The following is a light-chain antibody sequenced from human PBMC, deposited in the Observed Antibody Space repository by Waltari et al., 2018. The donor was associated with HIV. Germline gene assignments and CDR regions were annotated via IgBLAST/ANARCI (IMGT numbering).Light chain of an antibody. CDR1: QRVSNGY. CDR2: GTS. J-gene: IGKJ1*01. V-gene: IGKV3-20*01. Sequence: EVTLSSGPLSVSPGESAPLLCGVRQRVSNGYLAWYQQRRGQAPRVLIYGTSIRASGVPDRFSGSGSGTNFSLTIGRLEAEDVAVYYCQHYGASWWTFGRGTKVEI. CDR3: QHYGASWWT.